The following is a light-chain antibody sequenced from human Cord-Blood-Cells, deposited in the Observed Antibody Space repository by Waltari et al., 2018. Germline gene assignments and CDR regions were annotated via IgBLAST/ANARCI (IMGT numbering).Light chain of an antibody. CDR3: SSYTSSSTSYV. CDR2: DVS. Sequence: QSALTQPASVSGSPGQSITISCTGTSSDVGGYNYVSWYQQHPGKAPKLMIYDVSTRPSGVSNRFSGSKSGNTAYLTISGLQAEDEADYYCSSYTSSSTSYVFGTGTKVTVL. CDR1: SSDVGGYNY. V-gene: IGLV2-14*01. J-gene: IGLJ1*01.